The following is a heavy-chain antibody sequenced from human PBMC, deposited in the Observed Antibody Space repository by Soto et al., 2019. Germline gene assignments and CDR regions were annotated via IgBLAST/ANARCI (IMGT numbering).Heavy chain of an antibody. CDR3: ASVLMIVKTSGFDY. J-gene: IGHJ4*02. V-gene: IGHV4-39*01. CDR1: GGSISSSSCY. D-gene: IGHD3-22*01. CDR2: IYYSGST. Sequence: TSETLSITCTVSGGSISSSSCYWGWIRQPPGKGLEWIGSIYYSGSTYYNPSLKSRVTISVDTSKNQFSLKLSSVTAADTAVYYCASVLMIVKTSGFDYWGQGTLVNVSS.